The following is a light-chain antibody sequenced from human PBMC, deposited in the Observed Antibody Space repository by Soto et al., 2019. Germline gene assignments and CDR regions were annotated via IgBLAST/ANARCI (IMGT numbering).Light chain of an antibody. J-gene: IGKJ1*01. V-gene: IGKV3-20*01. CDR1: QSVTSDY. CDR2: GAY. CDR3: KQYGNSVRT. Sequence: EIVLTQSPGTLSLPPGERATLSCRASQSVTSDYLAWYQLRPGQAPRLLIHGAYVRATGIQDRFSGSGSGTDFSLTISRLEPEDFAVYYCKQYGNSVRTFGQGTKVDIK.